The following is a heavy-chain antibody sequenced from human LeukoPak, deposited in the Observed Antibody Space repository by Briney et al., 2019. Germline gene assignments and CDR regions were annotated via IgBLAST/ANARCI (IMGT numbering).Heavy chain of an antibody. D-gene: IGHD3-10*01. J-gene: IGHJ5*02. CDR1: GGSISSSSYY. CDR2: IYYSGST. Sequence: KSSETLSLTCTVSGGSISSSSYYWGWIRQPPGKGLEWIGSIYYSGSTYYNPSLKSRVTISVDTSKNQFSLKLSSVTAADTAVYYCARVDYGSGSYRFDPWGQGTLVTVSS. CDR3: ARVDYGSGSYRFDP. V-gene: IGHV4-39*07.